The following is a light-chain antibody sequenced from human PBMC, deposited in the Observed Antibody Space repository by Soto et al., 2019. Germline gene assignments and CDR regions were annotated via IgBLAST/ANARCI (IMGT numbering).Light chain of an antibody. V-gene: IGKV1-13*02. CDR1: QDIGSA. CDR3: QQFNGFPLT. J-gene: IGKJ4*01. CDR2: DAS. Sequence: IQLTQSPSSLSASVGDRVTITYRAGQDIGSALAWYQQRPGKAPKLLLYDASNLEAGVPSRFSGSGSGTDFTLTITSLRPEDFATYYCQQFNGFPLTFGGGTKVQIK.